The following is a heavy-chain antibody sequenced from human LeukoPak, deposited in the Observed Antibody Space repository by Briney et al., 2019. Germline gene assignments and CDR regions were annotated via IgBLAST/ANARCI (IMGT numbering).Heavy chain of an antibody. CDR2: ISSNSESI. D-gene: IGHD2-2*02. J-gene: IGHJ4*02. CDR1: GFTFSSYA. Sequence: GGSLRLSCAASGFTFSSYAMHWVRQAPGKGLEWVSFISSNSESISYSDSVKGRFAVSRDNAKNSQYLQMNSLRAEDTAVYYCATLLYCSSISCYNVWGQGTLVTVSS. CDR3: ATLLYCSSISCYNV. V-gene: IGHV3-21*01.